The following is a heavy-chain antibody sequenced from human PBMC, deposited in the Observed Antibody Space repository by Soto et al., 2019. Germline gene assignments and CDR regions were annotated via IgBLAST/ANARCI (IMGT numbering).Heavy chain of an antibody. J-gene: IGHJ6*02. CDR2: IYYSVST. CDR3: AKTMVGGPRGDYYYPGTAV. V-gene: IGHV4-59*08. D-gene: IGHD3-10*01. CDR1: GGSISSYC. Sequence: SETLSLTYTVSGGSISSYCWSWIRQPPGKGLEWIGYIYYSVSTNYNPSLKSRVTISVDTSKNQFSLKLSSVTAADTAVYYCAKTMVGGPRGDYYYPGTAVWGQGTTVPVSS.